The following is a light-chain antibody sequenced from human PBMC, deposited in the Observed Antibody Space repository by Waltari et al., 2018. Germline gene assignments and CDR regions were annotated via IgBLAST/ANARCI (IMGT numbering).Light chain of an antibody. Sequence: RASQIRTKRYLAGYQQKPGQAPRLLIYGASSRAAGIPDRFSGSGSGTDFTLTISRLEPEDFAVYYCQQYGSSVLYTFGQGTKLEIK. CDR1: QIRTKRY. J-gene: IGKJ2*01. V-gene: IGKV3-20*01. CDR3: QQYGSSVLYT. CDR2: GAS.